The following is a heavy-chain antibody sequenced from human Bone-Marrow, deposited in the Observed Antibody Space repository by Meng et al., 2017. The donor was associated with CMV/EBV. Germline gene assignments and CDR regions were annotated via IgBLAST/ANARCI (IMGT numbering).Heavy chain of an antibody. D-gene: IGHD2-2*01. CDR1: GLTFSSYA. CDR2: ISGSGGST. V-gene: IGHV3-23*01. J-gene: IGHJ4*02. Sequence: GGSLRLSCAASGLTFSSYAMSWVRQAPGKGLEWVSAISGSGGSTYYADSVKGRFTISRDNSKNTLYLQMKSLRAEDTAVYYCAKRGRSLYNYIVVVPAADGPFDYWGQGTLVTVSS. CDR3: AKRGRSLYNYIVVVPAADGPFDY.